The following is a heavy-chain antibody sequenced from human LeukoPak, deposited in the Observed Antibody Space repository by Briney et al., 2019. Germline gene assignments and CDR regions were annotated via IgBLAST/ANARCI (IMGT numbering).Heavy chain of an antibody. J-gene: IGHJ4*02. Sequence: SETLSLTCTLSGGSISTYYWCWIRQPPGKGLEWIGYIYHRQTTNYNPTLKTRVTMSVDTSKSQFSLKLSSVTAADTAVYYCARGGGYASPIGYWGQGALVTVSS. CDR1: GGSISTYY. V-gene: IGHV4-59*01. CDR3: ARGGGYASPIGY. CDR2: IYHRQTT. D-gene: IGHD5-12*01.